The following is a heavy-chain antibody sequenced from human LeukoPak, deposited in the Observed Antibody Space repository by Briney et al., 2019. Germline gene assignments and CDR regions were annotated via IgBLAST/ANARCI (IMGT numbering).Heavy chain of an antibody. J-gene: IGHJ4*02. V-gene: IGHV3-23*01. CDR1: GFTFSSYA. CDR2: ISGSGGST. CDR3: ARDSDSGSSLDGFHY. Sequence: PGRSLRLSCAASGFTFSSYAMSWVRQAQGKGLEWVSAISGSGGSTYYADSVKGRFTISRDDSKNTLYLQMNSLRAEDTAVYYCARDSDSGSSLDGFHYWGQGTLVTVSS. D-gene: IGHD1-26*01.